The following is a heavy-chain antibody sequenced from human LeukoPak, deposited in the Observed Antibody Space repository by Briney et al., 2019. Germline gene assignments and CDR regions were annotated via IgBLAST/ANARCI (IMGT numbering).Heavy chain of an antibody. V-gene: IGHV4-31*03. CDR1: GGSISSDGYY. CDR3: ARDLDTAIDI. CDR2: MYYSGST. J-gene: IGHJ3*02. D-gene: IGHD1-1*01. Sequence: SETLSLTCTVSGGSISSDGYYWSWIRQYPGKGLEWIGYMYYSGSTHYNPSLKSRVTISVDTSKNRFSLKLSSVTAADTAVYYCARDLDTAIDIWGQGTKVTVSS.